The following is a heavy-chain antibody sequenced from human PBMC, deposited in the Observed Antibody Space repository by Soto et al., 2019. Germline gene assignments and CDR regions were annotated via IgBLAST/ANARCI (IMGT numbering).Heavy chain of an antibody. CDR3: ARDRGGSITMHVLEARPDDAFDI. V-gene: IGHV1-69*01. Sequence: VKVSCKASGGTFSSYAISWVRQAPGQGLEWMGGIIPIFGTANYAQKFQGRVTITADESTSTAYMELSSLRSEDTVVYYCARDRGGSITMHVLEARPDDAFDIWGQGTMVTVSS. D-gene: IGHD3-10*01. CDR1: GGTFSSYA. J-gene: IGHJ3*02. CDR2: IIPIFGTA.